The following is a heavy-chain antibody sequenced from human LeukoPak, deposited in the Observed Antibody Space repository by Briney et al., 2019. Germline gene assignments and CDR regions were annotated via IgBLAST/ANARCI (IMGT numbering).Heavy chain of an antibody. V-gene: IGHV3-11*04. Sequence: GGSLRLSCVASGFTFSDYYMGWIRQAPGKGLECIAYISTSGSPVYYADSVRGRLTISRDNAKNSLYLQMNSLRDEDTAVYYCARDHVLVPATFHIWGQGTMVTVSS. CDR3: ARDHVLVPATFHI. CDR2: ISTSGSPV. CDR1: GFTFSDYY. D-gene: IGHD2-15*01. J-gene: IGHJ3*02.